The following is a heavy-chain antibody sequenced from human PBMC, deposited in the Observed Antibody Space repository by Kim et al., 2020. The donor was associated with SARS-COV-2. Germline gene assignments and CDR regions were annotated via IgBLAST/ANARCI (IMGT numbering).Heavy chain of an antibody. Sequence: GGSLRLSCAASGFTFSSYAMSWVRQAPGKGLEWVSAISGRGGSTYYADSVKGRFTISRDNSKNTLYLQMNSLRAEDTAVYYCAKDQIFTVTTWAVPHDAFDIWGQGTMVTVSS. D-gene: IGHD4-17*01. CDR3: AKDQIFTVTTWAVPHDAFDI. J-gene: IGHJ3*02. CDR2: ISGRGGST. V-gene: IGHV3-23*01. CDR1: GFTFSSYA.